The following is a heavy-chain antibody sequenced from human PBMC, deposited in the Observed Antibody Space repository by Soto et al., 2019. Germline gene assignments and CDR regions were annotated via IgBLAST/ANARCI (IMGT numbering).Heavy chain of an antibody. D-gene: IGHD3-10*01. Sequence: PGGSLRLSCSGSGFTFGSYAMHWVRQAPGKGLEYVSAISSKGGSTYYADSVKGRFTISRDNSKQTLYLQMTSLRVEDTAVYYCVKGKYTSSGLLAWFDPWGQGTVVTVSS. CDR3: VKGKYTSSGLLAWFDP. V-gene: IGHV3-64D*06. J-gene: IGHJ5*01. CDR2: ISSKGGST. CDR1: GFTFGSYA.